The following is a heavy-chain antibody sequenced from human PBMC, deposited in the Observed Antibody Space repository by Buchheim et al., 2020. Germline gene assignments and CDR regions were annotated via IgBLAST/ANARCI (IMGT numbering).Heavy chain of an antibody. V-gene: IGHV3-23*01. J-gene: IGHJ6*02. Sequence: EVQLLESGGGLVQPGGSLRLSCAASGFTFSSYAMSWVRQAPGKGLEWVSAISGSGGSTYYADSVKGRFTISRDNSKKTLYLQMNSLRAEDTAVYYCAKGLGYCSGGSCDYYYGMDVWGQGTT. CDR3: AKGLGYCSGGSCDYYYGMDV. CDR1: GFTFSSYA. CDR2: ISGSGGST. D-gene: IGHD2-15*01.